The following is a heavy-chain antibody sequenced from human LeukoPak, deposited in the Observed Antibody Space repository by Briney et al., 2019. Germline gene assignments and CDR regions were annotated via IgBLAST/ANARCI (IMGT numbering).Heavy chain of an antibody. J-gene: IGHJ4*02. D-gene: IGHD2-15*01. Sequence: GGSLRLSCAASGFIFSDYSMNWVRQAPGQGLEWLSYITGSGTTIYYADSVKGRFAISRDNSKNTLYLQMNSLRAEDTAVYYCAKLVRALGYCSGGSCPTHDYWGQGTLVTVSS. CDR1: GFIFSDYS. V-gene: IGHV3-48*01. CDR2: ITGSGTTI. CDR3: AKLVRALGYCSGGSCPTHDY.